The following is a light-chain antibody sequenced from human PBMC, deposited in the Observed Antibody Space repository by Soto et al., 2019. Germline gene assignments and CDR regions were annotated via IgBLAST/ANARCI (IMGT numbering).Light chain of an antibody. J-gene: IGKJ3*01. CDR1: QSVLYSSNNKNY. V-gene: IGKV4-1*01. CDR2: WAS. CDR3: QYYWGSPPT. Sequence: DIVMTQSPDSLAVSLGERATINCKSSQSVLYSSNNKNYLAWYQQKPGQPPKLLFYWASTRESGVPDRFSGSGSGTDFTLTISSLQAEDVAVYYCQYYWGSPPTFGPGTTVDIK.